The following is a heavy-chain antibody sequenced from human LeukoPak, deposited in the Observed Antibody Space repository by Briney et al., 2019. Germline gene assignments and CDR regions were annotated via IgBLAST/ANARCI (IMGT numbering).Heavy chain of an antibody. CDR3: AKDRVVVAAAALDY. V-gene: IGHV3-23*01. J-gene: IGHJ4*02. CDR2: ISGSGGST. CDR1: GFTFSSYA. Sequence: GGSLRLSCAVSGFTFSSYAMSWVRQAPGKGLEWVSAISGSGGSTYYADSVKGRFTISRDNSKNTLYLQMNSLRAEDTAVYYCAKDRVVVAAAALDYWGQGTLVTVSS. D-gene: IGHD3-22*01.